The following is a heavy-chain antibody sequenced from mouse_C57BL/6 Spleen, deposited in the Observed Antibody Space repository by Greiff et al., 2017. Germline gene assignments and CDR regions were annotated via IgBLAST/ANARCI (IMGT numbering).Heavy chain of an antibody. CDR2: IYPRDGST. CDR3: ATIYYDYPYAMDY. V-gene: IGHV1-85*01. J-gene: IGHJ4*01. Sequence: VQLQQSGPELVKPGASVKLSCKASGYTFTSYDINWVKQRPGQGLEWIGWIYPRDGSTKYNEKFKGKATLTVDTSSSTAYMELHSLTSEDSAVYFCATIYYDYPYAMDYWGQGTSVTVSS. D-gene: IGHD2-4*01. CDR1: GYTFTSYD.